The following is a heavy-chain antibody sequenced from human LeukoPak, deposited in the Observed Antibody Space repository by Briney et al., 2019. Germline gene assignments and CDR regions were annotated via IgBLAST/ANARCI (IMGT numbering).Heavy chain of an antibody. D-gene: IGHD5-18*01. CDR1: GYTLTELS. V-gene: IGHV1-24*01. Sequence: ASVKVSCKVSGYTLTELSMHWVRQAPGKGLEWMGGFDPEDGETIYAQKFQGRVTMTEDTSTDTAYMELSSLRSEDTAVYYCATVLGDTAMVRTKTYDAFDIWGQGTMVTVSS. CDR3: ATVLGDTAMVRTKTYDAFDI. J-gene: IGHJ3*02. CDR2: FDPEDGET.